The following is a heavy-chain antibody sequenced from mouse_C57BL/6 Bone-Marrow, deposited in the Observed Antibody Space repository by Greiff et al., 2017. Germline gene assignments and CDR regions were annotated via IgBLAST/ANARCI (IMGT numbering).Heavy chain of an antibody. V-gene: IGHV14-4*01. CDR3: TRGGTTVVFDY. CDR2: IDPENGDT. J-gene: IGHJ2*01. Sequence: VQLQQSGAELVRPGASVKLSCTASGFNIKDDYMHWVKQRPEQGLEWIGWIDPENGDTEYASKFQGKATITADTSSNTAYLQLSSLTSDDTAVYYCTRGGTTVVFDYWGQGTTLTVSS. CDR1: GFNIKDDY. D-gene: IGHD1-1*01.